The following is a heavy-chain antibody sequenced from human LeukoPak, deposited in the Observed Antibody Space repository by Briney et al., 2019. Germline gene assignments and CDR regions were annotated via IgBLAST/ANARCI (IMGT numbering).Heavy chain of an antibody. CDR1: GFTFSSYW. Sequence: GSLRLSCAVSGFTFSSYWMTWVRQPPGKGLEWIGEINHSGSTDYNPSLKSRVTISVDTSKNQFSLKLSSVTAADTAVYYCARGAAASGFTVIREYYFDYWGQGTLVTVSS. CDR2: INHSGST. V-gene: IGHV4-34*01. D-gene: IGHD4-17*01. CDR3: ARGAAASGFTVIREYYFDY. J-gene: IGHJ4*02.